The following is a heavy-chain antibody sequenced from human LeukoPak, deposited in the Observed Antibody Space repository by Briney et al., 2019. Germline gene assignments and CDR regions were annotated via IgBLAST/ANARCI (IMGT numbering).Heavy chain of an antibody. D-gene: IGHD2-21*02. CDR1: GGTFSSYA. CDR3: ARDQVVTAILDAFDI. V-gene: IGHV1-69*05. Sequence: SVKVSCKASGGTFSSYAISWVRQAPGQGLEWMGRIIPIFGTANYAQKFQGRVTITTDESTSTAYMELSSLRAEDTAVYYCARDQVVTAILDAFDIWGQGTMVTVSS. CDR2: IIPIFGTA. J-gene: IGHJ3*02.